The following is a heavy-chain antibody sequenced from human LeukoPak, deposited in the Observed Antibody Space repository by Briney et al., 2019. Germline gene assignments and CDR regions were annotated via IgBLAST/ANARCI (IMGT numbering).Heavy chain of an antibody. Sequence: PSETLSLTCTVSGGSISSSSYYWGWIRQPPGKGLEWIGSIYYSGSTYYKPSLKSRVTMSVDTSMNQFSLKLSSVTAADTAVYYCAREPIQYCSSTSCYPGWGQGTLVTVSS. J-gene: IGHJ4*02. D-gene: IGHD2-2*01. CDR1: GGSISSSSYY. CDR2: IYYSGST. CDR3: AREPIQYCSSTSCYPG. V-gene: IGHV4-39*02.